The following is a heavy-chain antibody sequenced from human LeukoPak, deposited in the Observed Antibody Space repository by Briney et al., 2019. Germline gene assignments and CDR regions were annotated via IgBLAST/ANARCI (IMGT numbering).Heavy chain of an antibody. CDR2: IIPNSGGT. J-gene: IGHJ4*02. V-gene: IGHV1-2*02. Sequence: ASVKVSCMASRYTFTGYYMHWVRQAPGQGLEWMGWIIPNSGGTNYAQKFQGRVTMTRDTSISTAYMELRRLSSDDTAVYYCARGTVASSSWCVVDYWGQGTLVSVSS. CDR3: ARGTVASSSWCVVDY. CDR1: RYTFTGYY. D-gene: IGHD6-13*01.